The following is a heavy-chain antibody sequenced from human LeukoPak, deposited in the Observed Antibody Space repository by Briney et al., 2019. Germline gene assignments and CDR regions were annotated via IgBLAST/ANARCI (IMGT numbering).Heavy chain of an antibody. Sequence: SQTLSLTCAVSGGSISSGGYSWSWIRQPPGKGLEWIGCIYHSGSTYYNPSLKSRVTISVDRSKNQFSLKLSSVTAADTAVYYCARGRLTLDYWGQGTLVTVSS. V-gene: IGHV4-30-2*01. CDR3: ARGRLTLDY. J-gene: IGHJ4*02. D-gene: IGHD2-15*01. CDR2: IYHSGST. CDR1: GGSISSGGYS.